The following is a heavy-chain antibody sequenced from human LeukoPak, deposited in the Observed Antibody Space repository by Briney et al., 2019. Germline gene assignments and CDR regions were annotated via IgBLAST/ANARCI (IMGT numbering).Heavy chain of an antibody. CDR1: GFTFSSYW. D-gene: IGHD2-2*01. Sequence: PGGSLRLSCAASGFTFSSYWISWVRQAPGKGLEWVANIKQDGSEKYYVDSVKGRFTISRDNAKNSLYLQMNSLRAEDTAVYYCARAGDIVVVPAANNLGYWGQGTLVTVSS. CDR2: IKQDGSEK. V-gene: IGHV3-7*03. J-gene: IGHJ4*02. CDR3: ARAGDIVVVPAANNLGY.